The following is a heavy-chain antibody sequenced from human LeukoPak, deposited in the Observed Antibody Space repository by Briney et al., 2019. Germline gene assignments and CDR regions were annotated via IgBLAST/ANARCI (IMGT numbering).Heavy chain of an antibody. V-gene: IGHV3-7*01. Sequence: GGLLRISCATSGFPFSTYWISLVRQAPGKGLEWVANIKQDGSDKFYVDSVKGRFTISRYNAKNSMYLQMNSLRAEDTAVYYCARVLPVASRDYWGQGTLVTVSS. D-gene: IGHD2-2*01. J-gene: IGHJ4*02. CDR3: ARVLPVASRDY. CDR1: GFPFSTYW. CDR2: IKQDGSDK.